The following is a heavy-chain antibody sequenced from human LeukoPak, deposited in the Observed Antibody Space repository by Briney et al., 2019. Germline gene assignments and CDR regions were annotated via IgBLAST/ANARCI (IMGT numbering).Heavy chain of an antibody. CDR1: GGSFSGYY. CDR2: INHSGST. D-gene: IGHD3-10*01. Sequence: SETLSLTCAVYGGSFSGYYWSWIRQPPGKGLEWIGEINHSGSTNYNPSLKSRVTTSVDTSKNQFSLKLSSVTAADTAVYYCARHGIYYGLGSSYGLPNWFDPWGQGTLVTVSS. CDR3: ARHGIYYGLGSSYGLPNWFDP. V-gene: IGHV4-34*01. J-gene: IGHJ5*02.